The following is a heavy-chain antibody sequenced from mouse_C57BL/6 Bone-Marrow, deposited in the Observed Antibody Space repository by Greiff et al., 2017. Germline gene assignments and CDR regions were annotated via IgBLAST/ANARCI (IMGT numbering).Heavy chain of an antibody. J-gene: IGHJ4*01. D-gene: IGHD1-1*01. CDR2: SRNKANDYTT. CDR1: GFTFSDFY. V-gene: IGHV7-1*01. Sequence: VQLMESGGGLVQSGRSLRLSCATSGFTFSDFYMEWVRQAPGKGLEWIAASRNKANDYTTEYSASVKGRFIVSRDTSQSILYLQMNALRAEDTAIYYCARDARYYYGSRYYYAMDYWGQGTSVTVSS. CDR3: ARDARYYYGSRYYYAMDY.